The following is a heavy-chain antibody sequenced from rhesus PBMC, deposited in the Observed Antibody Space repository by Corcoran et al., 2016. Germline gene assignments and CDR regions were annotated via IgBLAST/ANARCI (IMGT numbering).Heavy chain of an antibody. V-gene: IGHV4-99*01. J-gene: IGHJ4*01. CDR3: ARPTTLGTTY. CDR2: ISGGSGIT. Sequence: QVQLQESGPGLVKPSETLSLTCAVSGYSLRSGYYCGCLRQPPGKGLEYVGYISGGSGITYYNPSLKSRVTISKDTSNNQFSLKLTSVTAADTAVYYCARPTTLGTTYWGQGVLVTVSS. D-gene: IGHD5-24*01. CDR1: GYSLRSGYY.